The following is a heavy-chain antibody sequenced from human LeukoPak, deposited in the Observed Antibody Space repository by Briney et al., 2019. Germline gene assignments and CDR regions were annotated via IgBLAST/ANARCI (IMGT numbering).Heavy chain of an antibody. CDR1: GLIFSNYW. J-gene: IGHJ4*02. CDR3: ARAKVSDY. Sequence: GGSLRLSCAASGLIFSNYWMSWVRQAPGKGLEWVANIKQDGSEKFYVDSGKGRFTISRDNAKNSLYLQMNSLRAEDTAVYYCARAKVSDYWGQGTLVTVSS. CDR2: IKQDGSEK. V-gene: IGHV3-7*01. D-gene: IGHD1-14*01.